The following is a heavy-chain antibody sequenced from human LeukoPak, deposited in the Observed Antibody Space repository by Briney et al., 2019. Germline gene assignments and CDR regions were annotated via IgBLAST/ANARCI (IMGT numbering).Heavy chain of an antibody. CDR1: GYTFTGSY. J-gene: IGHJ3*01. CDR2: INPSSGGT. CDR3: AREMAPARSTIDL. Sequence: ASVKVSCKASGYTFTGSYMHWVRQAPGQGLEWMGRINPSSGGTNYAQKFQGRVTMTRDTSISTAYMELSRLRSDDTAVYYCAREMAPARSTIDLWGQGTMVTVSS. V-gene: IGHV1-2*06. D-gene: IGHD5-24*01.